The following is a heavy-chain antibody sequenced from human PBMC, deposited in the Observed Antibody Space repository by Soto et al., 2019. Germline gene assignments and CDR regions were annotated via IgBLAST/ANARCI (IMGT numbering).Heavy chain of an antibody. V-gene: IGHV4-30-2*01. CDR2: IYHSGST. J-gene: IGHJ5*02. CDR1: GGSISSGGYS. Sequence: TLSHTCVVSGGSISSGGYSWNCIRQTQGKSLEWIGYIYHSGSTLYNPSLKSRVTLSVDKSKNQFSLKLSFVTAADTAVYYCARDQLEGNWFDPWGQGTLVTVS. D-gene: IGHD1-1*01. CDR3: ARDQLEGNWFDP.